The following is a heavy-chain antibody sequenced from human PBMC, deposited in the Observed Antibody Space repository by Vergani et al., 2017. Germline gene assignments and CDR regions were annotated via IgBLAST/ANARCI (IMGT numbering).Heavy chain of an antibody. V-gene: IGHV3-15*01. D-gene: IGHD3-3*01. Sequence: VQLVESGGGLVKPGGSLRLSCAASGFTVSSNYMSWVRQAPGKGLEWVGRIKSKTDGGTTDYAAPVKGRFTISRDDSKNTLYLQMNSLKTEDTALYYCTTYPETRFLEWRYRDYWGQGTLVTVSS. CDR2: IKSKTDGGTT. CDR3: TTYPETRFLEWRYRDY. J-gene: IGHJ4*02. CDR1: GFTVSSNY.